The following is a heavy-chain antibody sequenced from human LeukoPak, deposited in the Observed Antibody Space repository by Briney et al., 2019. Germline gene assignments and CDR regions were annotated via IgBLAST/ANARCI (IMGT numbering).Heavy chain of an antibody. D-gene: IGHD3-22*01. V-gene: IGHV3-23*01. J-gene: IGHJ4*02. CDR2: ISGSGDRT. CDR3: AKDSGYHFLDY. Sequence: GGSLSLSCAASGITFSSYAMIWVRQAPGQGLEWVSAISGSGDRTYHADSVKGRLTISRDNSKNTLYLQMSSLRAEDTAVYYCAKDSGYHFLDYWGQGTPVTVSS. CDR1: GITFSSYA.